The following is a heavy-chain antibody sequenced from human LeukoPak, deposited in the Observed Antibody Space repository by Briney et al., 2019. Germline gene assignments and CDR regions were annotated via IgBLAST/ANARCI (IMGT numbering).Heavy chain of an antibody. D-gene: IGHD6-19*01. CDR3: AKHRMWLVGLES. CDR2: VHFSGAT. Sequence: SETLSLTCIVSGVSISSDSYWGWIRPSPGKGLELIGSVHFSGATHYNPSLKSRVAITLDTSKNQFSLKLNSVTAADTAIYYCAKHRMWLVGLESWGQGTLVTVSS. CDR1: GVSISSDSY. V-gene: IGHV4-39*01. J-gene: IGHJ1*01.